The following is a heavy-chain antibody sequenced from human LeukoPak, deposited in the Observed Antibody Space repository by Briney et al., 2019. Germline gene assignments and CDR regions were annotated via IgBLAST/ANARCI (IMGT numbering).Heavy chain of an antibody. CDR2: IYHSGST. J-gene: IGHJ5*02. CDR1: GYSISSGYY. Sequence: SGTLSLTCTVSGYSISSGYYWGWIRQPPGKGLEWIGSIYHSGSTYYNPSLKSRVTISVDTSKNQFSLKLSSVTAADTAVYYCARPEWFDPWGQGTLVTVSS. CDR3: ARPEWFDP. V-gene: IGHV4-38-2*02.